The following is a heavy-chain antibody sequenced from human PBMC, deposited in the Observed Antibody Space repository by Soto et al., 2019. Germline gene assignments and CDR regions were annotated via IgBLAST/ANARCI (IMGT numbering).Heavy chain of an antibody. CDR2: IWSDSDRGKT. V-gene: IGHV3-33*01. J-gene: IGHJ6*04. CDR1: GFTVNSYG. CDR3: ARDLTDV. Sequence: GGSLRLSCAASGFTVNSYGMHWVRQAPGKGQEGVDVIWSDSDRGKTNYADSVKGRFTISRDNSKNTVFLQMNTLRADDTAVYYCARDLTDVWGKATTVTVSS. D-gene: IGHD7-27*01.